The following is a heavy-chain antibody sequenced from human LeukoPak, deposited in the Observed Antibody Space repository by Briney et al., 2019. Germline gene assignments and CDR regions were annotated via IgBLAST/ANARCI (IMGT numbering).Heavy chain of an antibody. CDR3: ARRQWLVAGGFDY. V-gene: IGHV3-7*01. CDR1: GFTFSSYW. CDR2: IKQDGSEK. Sequence: PGGSLRLSCAASGFTFSSYWMSWVRQAPGKGLEWVANIKQDGSEKYYVSSVKGRFTISRDNDKNSLYLQMNSLRAEDTAVYYCARRQWLVAGGFDYWGQGTLVTVSS. J-gene: IGHJ4*02. D-gene: IGHD6-19*01.